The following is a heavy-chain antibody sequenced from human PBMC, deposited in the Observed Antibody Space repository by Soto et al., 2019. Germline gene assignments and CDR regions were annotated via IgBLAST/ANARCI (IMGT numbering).Heavy chain of an antibody. V-gene: IGHV4-39*07. CDR3: ARVDGFAVTTYYFDY. J-gene: IGHJ4*02. CDR1: GGSISSSSYY. Sequence: SETLSLTCTVSGGSISSSSYYWGWIRQPPGKGLEWIGYIYYSGSTNYNPSLKSRVTISVDTSKNQFSLKLSSVTAADTAVYYCARVDGFAVTTYYFDYWGQGTLVTVSS. CDR2: IYYSGST. D-gene: IGHD4-17*01.